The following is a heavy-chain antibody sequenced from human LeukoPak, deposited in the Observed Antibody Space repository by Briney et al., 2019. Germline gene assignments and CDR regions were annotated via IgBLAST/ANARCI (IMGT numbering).Heavy chain of an antibody. D-gene: IGHD1-26*01. CDR2: IYYSGST. V-gene: IGHV4-61*01. CDR3: ARDFSGGYDRTWFDP. Sequence: TSSETLSLTCTVSGGSVSSGSYYWSWIRQPPGKGLEWIGYIYYSGSTNYNPSLKSRVTISVDTSKNQFSLKLTSVTAADTAVYYCARDFSGGYDRTWFDPWGQGTLVTVSS. J-gene: IGHJ5*02. CDR1: GGSVSSGSYY.